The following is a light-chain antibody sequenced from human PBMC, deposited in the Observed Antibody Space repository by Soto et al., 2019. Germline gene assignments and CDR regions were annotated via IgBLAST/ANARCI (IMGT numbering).Light chain of an antibody. CDR3: QQLKNYPLT. CDR2: AAP. CDR1: QGISSY. V-gene: IGKV1-9*01. Sequence: DIQLTRSPSFLSASVGDRVTITCRASQGISSYLAWYQQRAGKAPKFLMYAAPTLQSGVPSRFSGSGSGTEFALTISSLQPEDFATYYCQQLKNYPLTFGGGTKVDIK. J-gene: IGKJ4*01.